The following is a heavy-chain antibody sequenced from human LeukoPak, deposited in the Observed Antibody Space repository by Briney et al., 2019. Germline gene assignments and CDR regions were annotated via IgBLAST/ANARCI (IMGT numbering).Heavy chain of an antibody. CDR1: GGSFSGYY. Sequence: SETLSLTCAVYGGSFSGYYWSWIRQPPGKGLEWIGEINHSGSTNYNPSLKSRVTISVDTSKNQFSLKLSSVTAADTAVYYCARIGAAGDRMDVWGKGTTVTISS. D-gene: IGHD2-21*01. CDR2: INHSGST. CDR3: ARIGAAGDRMDV. V-gene: IGHV4-34*01. J-gene: IGHJ6*04.